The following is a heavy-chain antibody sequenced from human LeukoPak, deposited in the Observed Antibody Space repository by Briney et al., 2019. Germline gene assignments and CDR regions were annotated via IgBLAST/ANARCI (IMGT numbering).Heavy chain of an antibody. CDR3: ARANFLYCSSTTCLFDY. J-gene: IGHJ4*02. V-gene: IGHV1-2*02. CDR1: GYTFTDYY. D-gene: IGHD2-2*01. CDR2: INPNDGDT. Sequence: ASVKVSCKASGYTFTDYYMHWVRQAPGPGFEWMGWINPNDGDTNYAQKFQGRVTMTRDTSISTAHMEVSRLRSDDTAVYYCARANFLYCSSTTCLFDYWGQGTLVTVSS.